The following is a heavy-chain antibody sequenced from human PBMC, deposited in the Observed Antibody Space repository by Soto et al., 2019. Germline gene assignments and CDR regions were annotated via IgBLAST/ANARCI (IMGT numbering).Heavy chain of an antibody. CDR1: GGSNSIYY. J-gene: IGHJ6*02. V-gene: IGHV4-59*01. CDR3: ARDDYSNYYGMDV. CDR2: IYYSGST. Sequence: PSETLSLTCTVSGGSNSIYYWSWIRQPPGKGLELIGYIYYSGSTNYNPSLKSRVTISVDTSKNQFSLKLSSVTAADTSVYYCARDDYSNYYGMDVWGQGTTVTVSS. D-gene: IGHD4-4*01.